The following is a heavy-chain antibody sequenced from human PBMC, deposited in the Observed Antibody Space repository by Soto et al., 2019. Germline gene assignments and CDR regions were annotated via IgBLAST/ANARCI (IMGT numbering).Heavy chain of an antibody. D-gene: IGHD2-8*02. J-gene: IGHJ4*02. CDR3: AKDATLQSTGPQYYFDY. V-gene: IGHV3-30*18. CDR1: GFTFSSYG. Sequence: QVQLVESGGGVVQPGRSLRLSCAASGFTFSSYGKHWVRQAPGKGLEWVAVISYDGSNKYYADSVKGRFTISRDNSKNTLYLQMNSLSAEDTAVYYCAKDATLQSTGPQYYFDYWGQRTLVTVSS. CDR2: ISYDGSNK.